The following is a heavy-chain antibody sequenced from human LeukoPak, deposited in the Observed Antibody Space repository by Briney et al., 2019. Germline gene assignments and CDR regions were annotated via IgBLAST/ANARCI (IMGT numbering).Heavy chain of an antibody. CDR2: INPNSGGT. D-gene: IGHD5-18*01. V-gene: IGHV1-2*02. J-gene: IGHJ5*02. CDR3: ARDIVMVTYWFDP. Sequence: ASVKVSCMASGYTFTGYYMHWVRQAPGQGLEWMGWINPNSGGTNYAQKFQGRVTMTRDTSISTAYMELSRLRSDDTAVYYCARDIVMVTYWFDPWGQGTLVTVSS. CDR1: GYTFTGYY.